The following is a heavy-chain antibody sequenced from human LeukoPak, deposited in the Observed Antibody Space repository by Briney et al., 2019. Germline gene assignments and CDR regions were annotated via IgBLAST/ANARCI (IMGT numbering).Heavy chain of an antibody. V-gene: IGHV4-4*07. CDR2: IYTSGST. CDR3: ARYDFWSGLFDP. J-gene: IGHJ5*02. D-gene: IGHD3-3*01. CDR1: GGSISSYY. Sequence: SETLSLTCTVSGGSISSYYWSWIRQPAGKGLEWIGRIYTSGSTNYNPSLKSRVTMSVDTSKNQFSLKLSSVTASDTAVYYCARYDFWSGLFDPWGQGTLVTVSS.